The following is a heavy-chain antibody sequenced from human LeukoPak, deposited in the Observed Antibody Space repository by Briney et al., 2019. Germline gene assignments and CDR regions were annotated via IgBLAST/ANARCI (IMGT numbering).Heavy chain of an antibody. CDR1: GGSFSGYY. CDR2: INHSGST. Sequence: SETLSLTCAVYGGSFSGYYWSWIRQPPGKGLEWIGEINHSGSTNYNPSLKSRVTISVDTSKNQFPLKLSSVTAADTAVYYCARARRYYDFWSGYYGPQRKPYYFDYWGQGTLVTVSS. CDR3: ARARRYYDFWSGYYGPQRKPYYFDY. D-gene: IGHD3-3*01. V-gene: IGHV4-34*01. J-gene: IGHJ4*02.